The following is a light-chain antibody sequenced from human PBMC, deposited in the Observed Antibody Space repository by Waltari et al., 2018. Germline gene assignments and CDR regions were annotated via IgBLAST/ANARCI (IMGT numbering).Light chain of an antibody. CDR3: QTWASGIQV. CDR2: VNSDGSH. Sequence: QLVLTHSPYASASLGASVTLTCTLSSVHSAYATAWPQQQSEKGPRYLMKVNSDGSHTKGDGIPDRFSGSSSGAERYLTISSLESDDEADYHCQTWASGIQVFGGGTRLTVL. V-gene: IGLV4-69*01. J-gene: IGLJ3*02. CDR1: SVHSAYA.